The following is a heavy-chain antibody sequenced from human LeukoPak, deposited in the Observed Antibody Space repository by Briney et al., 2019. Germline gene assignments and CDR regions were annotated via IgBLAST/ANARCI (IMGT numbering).Heavy chain of an antibody. V-gene: IGHV4-38-2*02. Sequence: SETLSLTCTVSGYSISSGYYWGWIRQPPGKGLEWIGSIYHSGSTYYNPSLKSRVTISVDMSKNQFSLKLSSVTAADTALYYCARGHYDILTGYYEYAFDIWGQGTMVTVSS. J-gene: IGHJ3*02. CDR2: IYHSGST. D-gene: IGHD3-9*01. CDR3: ARGHYDILTGYYEYAFDI. CDR1: GYSISSGYY.